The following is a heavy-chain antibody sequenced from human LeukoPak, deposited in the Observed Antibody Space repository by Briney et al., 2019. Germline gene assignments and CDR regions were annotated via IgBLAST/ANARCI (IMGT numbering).Heavy chain of an antibody. CDR2: ISGSGGST. Sequence: GGSLRLSCAASGFTFSSYAMSWVRQAPGKGLEWVSAISGSGGSTYYADSVKGRFTISRDNSKNTLYLQMNSLRAEDTAVYYCAKDRDLWFGELLHEGYFDYWGQGTLVTVSS. V-gene: IGHV3-23*01. D-gene: IGHD3-10*01. CDR3: AKDRDLWFGELLHEGYFDY. J-gene: IGHJ4*02. CDR1: GFTFSSYA.